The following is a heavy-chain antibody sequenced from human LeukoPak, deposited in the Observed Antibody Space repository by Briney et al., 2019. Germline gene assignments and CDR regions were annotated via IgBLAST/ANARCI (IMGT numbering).Heavy chain of an antibody. CDR1: GGSFSGYY. CDR3: ARAGDSSSSQYYYYYYMDV. D-gene: IGHD6-6*01. V-gene: IGHV4-34*01. Sequence: SETLSLTCAVYGGSFSGYYWSWIRQPPGKGLNWIGEINNSGSTNYNPSLKSRVTISVDTSKNQFSLKLSSVTAADTAVYYCARAGDSSSSQYYYYYYMDVWGKGTTVTVSS. J-gene: IGHJ6*03. CDR2: INNSGST.